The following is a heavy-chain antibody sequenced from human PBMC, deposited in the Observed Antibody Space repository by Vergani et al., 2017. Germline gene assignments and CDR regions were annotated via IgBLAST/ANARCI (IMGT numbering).Heavy chain of an antibody. CDR3: AREFTSGGRYYYGMDV. V-gene: IGHV4-31*03. CDR1: GGSISSGGYY. J-gene: IGHJ6*02. CDR2: IYYSGST. Sequence: QVQLQQWGAGLVKPSQTLSLTCTVSGGSISSGGYYWSWIRQHPGKGLEWIGYIYYSGSTYYNPSLKSRVTISVDTSKNQFSLKLSSVTAADTAVYYCAREFTSGGRYYYGMDVWGQGTTVTVSS. D-gene: IGHD2-15*01.